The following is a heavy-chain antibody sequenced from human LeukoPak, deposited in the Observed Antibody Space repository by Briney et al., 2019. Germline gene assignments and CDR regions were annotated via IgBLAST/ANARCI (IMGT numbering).Heavy chain of an antibody. CDR2: IGTAGDT. D-gene: IGHD3-22*01. CDR1: GFTFGSYD. Sequence: GGSLRLSCAASGFTFGSYDMHWVRQATGKGLEWDSAIGTAGDTYYPGSVKGRFTISRENAKNSLYLQMNSLRAGDTAVYYCARGKAYDSSGYYKLFDYWGQGTLVTVSS. CDR3: ARGKAYDSSGYYKLFDY. V-gene: IGHV3-13*01. J-gene: IGHJ4*02.